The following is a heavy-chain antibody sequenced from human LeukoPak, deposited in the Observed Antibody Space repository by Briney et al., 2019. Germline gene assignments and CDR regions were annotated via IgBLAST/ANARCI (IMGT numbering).Heavy chain of an antibody. CDR2: IIPIFGTA. J-gene: IGHJ4*02. Sequence: SVKVSCKASGGTFSSYAISWVRQAPGRGLEWMGGIIPIFGTANYAQKFQGRVTITADESTSTAYMELSSLRSEDTAVYYCARQLWSGYYFDYWGQGTLVTVSS. V-gene: IGHV1-69*13. D-gene: IGHD3-3*01. CDR1: GGTFSSYA. CDR3: ARQLWSGYYFDY.